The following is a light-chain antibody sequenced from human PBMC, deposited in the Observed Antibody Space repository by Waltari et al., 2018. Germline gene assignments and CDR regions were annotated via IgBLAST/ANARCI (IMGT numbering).Light chain of an antibody. CDR3: QHYVRLPVS. CDR2: GAS. J-gene: IGKJ1*01. Sequence: EIVLTQSPGTLSLSQGERATLACRASQSVSRSLAGYQQKPGQAPRHLSYGASSRATGVPDRFSGSGAGTEFSLTISRLEPEDFAVYYCQHYVRLPVSFGQGTKVEIK. CDR1: QSVSRS. V-gene: IGKV3-20*01.